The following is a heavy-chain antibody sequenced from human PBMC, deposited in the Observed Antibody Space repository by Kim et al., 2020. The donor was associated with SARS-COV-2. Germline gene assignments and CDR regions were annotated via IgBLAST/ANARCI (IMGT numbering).Heavy chain of an antibody. V-gene: IGHV1-69*01. Sequence: QKFQGRVTITADESTSTAYMELSSLRSEDTAVYYCAREGVDILTGYYIDYWGQGTLVTVSS. CDR3: AREGVDILTGYYIDY. D-gene: IGHD3-9*01. J-gene: IGHJ4*02.